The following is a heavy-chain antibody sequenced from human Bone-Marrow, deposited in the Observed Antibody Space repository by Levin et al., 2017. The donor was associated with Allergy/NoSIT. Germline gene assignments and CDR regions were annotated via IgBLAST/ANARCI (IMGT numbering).Heavy chain of an antibody. J-gene: IGHJ3*01. CDR1: GYIFDDTW. CDR2: ILPDDSDT. V-gene: IGHV5-51*01. Sequence: GESLKISCEGSGYIFDDTWLAWVRQKPGKGLEWMGIILPDDSDTRYSPLFEGQVTISVDNSINTAYLQWTHLKASDAAMDYCAGRAAFDFWGQGTMVTVSS. CDR3: AGRAAFDF.